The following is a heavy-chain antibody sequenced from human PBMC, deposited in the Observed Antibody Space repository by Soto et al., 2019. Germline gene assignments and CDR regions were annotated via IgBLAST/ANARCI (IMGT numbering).Heavy chain of an antibody. D-gene: IGHD6-19*01. Sequence: SETLSLTCTVSGGSISSYYWSWIRQPPGKGLEWIGYIYYSGSTNYNPSLKSRVTISVDTSKNQFSLKLSSVTAEDTAVYYCARGSGWHNWFDPWGQGTLVTVSS. V-gene: IGHV4-59*01. J-gene: IGHJ5*02. CDR2: IYYSGST. CDR1: GGSISSYY. CDR3: ARGSGWHNWFDP.